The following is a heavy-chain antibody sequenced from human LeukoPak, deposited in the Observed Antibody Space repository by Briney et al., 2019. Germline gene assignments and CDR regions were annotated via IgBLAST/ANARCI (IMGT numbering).Heavy chain of an antibody. CDR2: ISSFSSTI. Sequence: PGGSLRLSCAASGFTFSSYSSNWVRQAPGKGLECVSYISSFSSTIYYADSVKGRFTISRDNANNSLYLQMNGLRDEDTAVYFGARGSYGAVDYWGQGTLVTISS. J-gene: IGHJ4*02. D-gene: IGHD4/OR15-4a*01. CDR3: ARGSYGAVDY. V-gene: IGHV3-48*02. CDR1: GFTFSSYS.